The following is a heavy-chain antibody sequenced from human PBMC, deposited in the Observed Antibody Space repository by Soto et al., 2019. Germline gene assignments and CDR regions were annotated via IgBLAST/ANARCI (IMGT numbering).Heavy chain of an antibody. Sequence: EVQLVESGGGLVQPGGSLRLSCAASGFNVNSIYMSWVRQAPRKGLEWVSVLYADGTTYYADSVRGRFTISRDESKNTLFLQMNSLGAEDTALYYCAKDHDGHPGWFDSWGQGNLVTVSS. CDR2: LYADGTT. CDR3: AKDHDGHPGWFDS. CDR1: GFNVNSIY. J-gene: IGHJ5*01. D-gene: IGHD2-8*01. V-gene: IGHV3-66*01.